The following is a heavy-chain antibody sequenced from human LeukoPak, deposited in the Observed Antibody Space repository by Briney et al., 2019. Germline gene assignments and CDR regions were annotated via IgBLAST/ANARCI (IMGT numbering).Heavy chain of an antibody. J-gene: IGHJ4*02. CDR2: INSDWSST. V-gene: IGHV3-74*01. Sequence: PGGSLRLSCAASGFTFSSYWMHWVRQAPGKGLVWVSRINSDWSSTNYADSVKGRFTISRDNAKNTLYLQMNSLRAEDTAVYYCASGGVGYGDYNYYFDYSGRGTLVTVSS. CDR1: GFTFSSYW. CDR3: ASGGVGYGDYNYYFDY. D-gene: IGHD4-17*01.